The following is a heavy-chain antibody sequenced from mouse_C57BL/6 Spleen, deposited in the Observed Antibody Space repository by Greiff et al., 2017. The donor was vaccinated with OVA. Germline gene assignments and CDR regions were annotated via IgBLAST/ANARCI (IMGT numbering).Heavy chain of an antibody. CDR2: IYPSDSET. V-gene: IGHV1-61*01. Sequence: VQLQQPGAELVRPGSSVKLSCKASGYTFTSYWMDWVKQRPGQGLEWIGNIYPSDSETHYNQKFKDKATLTVDKSSSTAYMQLSSLTSEDSAVYYCARPSYYSGYFDVWGTGTTVTVSS. J-gene: IGHJ1*03. CDR3: ARPSYYSGYFDV. D-gene: IGHD1-1*01. CDR1: GYTFTSYW.